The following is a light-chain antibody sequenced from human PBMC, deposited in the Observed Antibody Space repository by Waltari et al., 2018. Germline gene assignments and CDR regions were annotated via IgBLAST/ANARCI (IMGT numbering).Light chain of an antibody. J-gene: IGKJ5*01. CDR3: QQYNSFPIT. CDR2: ESS. V-gene: IGKV1-5*03. Sequence: DIQMTQSPATLSASVGDRVTITCRASQSISTWLACYQQKPGKSPNLLIYESSSLESGVPSRFSGSGSGTEFTLTISCLQPHDFATYYCQQYNSFPITFGPGTRLEIK. CDR1: QSISTW.